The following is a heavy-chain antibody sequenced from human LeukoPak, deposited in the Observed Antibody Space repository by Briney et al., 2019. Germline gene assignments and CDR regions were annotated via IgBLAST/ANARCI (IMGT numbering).Heavy chain of an antibody. J-gene: IGHJ6*02. CDR3: ARGRRRRRQQLSSNYYYYGMDV. D-gene: IGHD6-13*01. CDR1: GGSISGYY. V-gene: IGHV4-59*12. Sequence: SETLSLTCTVSGGSISGYYWSWIRQPPGKGLEWIGYIYYSGNSNYNPSLKSRVTISADTSKNQFSLKLSSVTAADTAVYYCARGRRRRRQQLSSNYYYYGMDVWGQGTTVTVSS. CDR2: IYYSGNS.